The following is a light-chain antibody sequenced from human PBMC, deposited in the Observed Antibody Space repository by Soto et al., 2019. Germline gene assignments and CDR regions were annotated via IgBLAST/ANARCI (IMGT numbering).Light chain of an antibody. CDR2: LGS. V-gene: IGKV2-28*01. Sequence: DVVMTQSPLSLPVTPGEPASISCRSSQSLLYSNGYNYLDWYLQKPGQSPQLLIYLGSNRASGVPDRFSGSGSGTDFTLKISRVEPEDVGVYYCMQARRISFTCGPGTKVHIK. CDR1: QSLLYSNGYNY. J-gene: IGKJ3*01. CDR3: MQARRISFT.